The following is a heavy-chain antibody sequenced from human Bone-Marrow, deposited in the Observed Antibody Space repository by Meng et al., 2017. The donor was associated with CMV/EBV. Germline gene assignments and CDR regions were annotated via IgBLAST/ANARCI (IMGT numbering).Heavy chain of an antibody. CDR3: ARDRGYSNRGANWFDP. D-gene: IGHD4-11*01. CDR2: INWNGGST. CDR1: GFTFDDYG. V-gene: IGHV3-20*01. Sequence: GESLKISCAASGFTFDDYGMSWVRQAPGKGLEWVSGINWNGGSTGYADSVKGRFTISRDNAKNSLYLQMNSLRAEDTALYHCARDRGYSNRGANWFDPWGQGTLVTVS. J-gene: IGHJ5*02.